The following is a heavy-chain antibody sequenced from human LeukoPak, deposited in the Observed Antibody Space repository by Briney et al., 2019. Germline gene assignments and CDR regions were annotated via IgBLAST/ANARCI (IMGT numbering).Heavy chain of an antibody. CDR2: ISSSSSYI. J-gene: IGHJ4*02. V-gene: IGHV3-21*01. CDR3: ARERFLEWLLWDY. CDR1: GFTFSSYS. D-gene: IGHD3-3*01. Sequence: PGGSLRLSCAASGFTFSSYSMNWVRQDPGKGLEWVSSISSSSSYIYYADSVKGRFTISRDNAKNSLYLQMNSLRAEDTAVYYCARERFLEWLLWDYWGQGTLVTVSS.